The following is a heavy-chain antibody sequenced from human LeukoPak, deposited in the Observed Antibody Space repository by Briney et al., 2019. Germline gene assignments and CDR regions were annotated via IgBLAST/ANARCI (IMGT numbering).Heavy chain of an antibody. CDR3: ARAFALGGAMVTSYWFDP. V-gene: IGHV4-59*01. CDR2: IYYSGST. D-gene: IGHD5-18*01. CDR1: GGSISSYY. J-gene: IGHJ5*02. Sequence: SETLSLTCTVSGGSISSYYWSWIRQPPGKGLEWIGYIYYSGSTNYNPSLKSRVTISVDTSKNQFSLKLSSVTAADTAVYYCARAFALGGAMVTSYWFDPWGQGTLVTVSS.